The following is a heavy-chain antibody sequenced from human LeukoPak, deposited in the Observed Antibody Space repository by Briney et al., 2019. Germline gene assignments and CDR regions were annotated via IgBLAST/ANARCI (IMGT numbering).Heavy chain of an antibody. D-gene: IGHD1-26*01. J-gene: IGHJ4*02. CDR2: INPNSGGT. V-gene: IGHV1-2*02. CDR1: GYTFTNYG. CDR3: ARGSIVGATFDYFDY. Sequence: PRASVKVSCKASGYTFTNYGITWVRQAPGQGLEWMGWINPNSGGTNYAQKFQGRVTMTRDTSISTAYMDLSRLRSDDTAVYYCARGSIVGATFDYFDYWGQGTLVTVSS.